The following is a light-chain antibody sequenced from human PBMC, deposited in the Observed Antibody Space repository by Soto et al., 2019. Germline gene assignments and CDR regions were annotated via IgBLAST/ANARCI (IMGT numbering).Light chain of an antibody. CDR1: QSISSY. CDR2: AAS. V-gene: IGKV1-39*01. CDR3: QQYTNTNKPWM. Sequence: IQMTQSPSSLSASVGARVTITCRATQSISSYLNRYQQTPGKAPKLLIYAASSLQSGVPSRFSGSGSGTDFTLIISRLQPDDSATYYCQQYTNTNKPWMFGQGTKVDIK. J-gene: IGKJ1*01.